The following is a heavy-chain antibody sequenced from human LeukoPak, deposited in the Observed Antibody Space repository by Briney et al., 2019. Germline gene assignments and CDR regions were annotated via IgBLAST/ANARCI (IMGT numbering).Heavy chain of an antibody. CDR3: ARDLRYYDFWSGYYESLDY. J-gene: IGHJ4*02. V-gene: IGHV7-4-1*02. CDR2: INTNTGNP. D-gene: IGHD3-3*01. CDR1: GYTFTSYA. Sequence: GASVKVSCKASGYTFTSYAMNWVRQAPGQGLEWMGWINTNTGNPTYAQGFTGRFVFSLDTSVSTAYLQISSLKAEDTAVYYCARDLRYYDFWSGYYESLDYWGQGTLVTVSS.